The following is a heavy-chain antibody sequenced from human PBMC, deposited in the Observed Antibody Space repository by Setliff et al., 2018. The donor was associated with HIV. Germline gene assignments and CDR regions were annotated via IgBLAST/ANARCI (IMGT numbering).Heavy chain of an antibody. Sequence: ASVKVSCKASGYTFNSYGINWVRQAPGQGLEWMGWINMYTANPSYAQGFTGRFVFSLDTSVSTAYLQISSLEAEDTALYCCARDRYGASFDSWGQGTLVTVSS. CDR1: GYTFNSYG. V-gene: IGHV7-4-1*02. J-gene: IGHJ4*02. D-gene: IGHD3-16*02. CDR3: ARDRYGASFDS. CDR2: INMYTANP.